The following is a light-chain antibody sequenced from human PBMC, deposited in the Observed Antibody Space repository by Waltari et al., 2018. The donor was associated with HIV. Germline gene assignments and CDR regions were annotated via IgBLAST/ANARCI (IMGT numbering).Light chain of an antibody. CDR3: AAWDDSLSGYVV. Sequence: QSVLTQTPSASGTPGQRVTISCSGSSSNIGSNYVYWYQQLPGTAPKLLIYRNNRRPSGVPDRFSGSKSGTSASLAISGLRSEDEADYYCAAWDDSLSGYVVFGGGTKLTVL. CDR2: RNN. V-gene: IGLV1-47*01. J-gene: IGLJ2*01. CDR1: SSNIGSNY.